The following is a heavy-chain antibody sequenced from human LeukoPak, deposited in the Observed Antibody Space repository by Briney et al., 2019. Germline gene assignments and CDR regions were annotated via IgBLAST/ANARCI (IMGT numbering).Heavy chain of an antibody. V-gene: IGHV4-61*02. CDR1: GGSISSGSYY. D-gene: IGHD3-3*01. Sequence: SQTLSLTGTVSGGSISSGSYYWSWIRQPAGKGLEWIGRIYTSGSTNYNPSLKSRVTISVDTSKNQFSLKLSSVTAADTAVYYCAREFWSGYYKVRFDPWGQGTLVTVSS. CDR3: AREFWSGYYKVRFDP. J-gene: IGHJ5*02. CDR2: IYTSGST.